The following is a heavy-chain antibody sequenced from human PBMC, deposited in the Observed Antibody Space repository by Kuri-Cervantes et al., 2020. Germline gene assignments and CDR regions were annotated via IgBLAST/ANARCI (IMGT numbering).Heavy chain of an antibody. V-gene: IGHV3-30-3*01. Sequence: GGSLRLSCAASGFTFSSYAMHWVRQAPGKGLEWVAVISYDGSNKYYADSVKGRFTISRDNSKNTLYLQMNSLRAEDTAVYYCAKDVDTAIYFDYWGQGTLVTVSS. CDR3: AKDVDTAIYFDY. CDR2: ISYDGSNK. D-gene: IGHD5-18*01. CDR1: GFTFSSYA. J-gene: IGHJ4*02.